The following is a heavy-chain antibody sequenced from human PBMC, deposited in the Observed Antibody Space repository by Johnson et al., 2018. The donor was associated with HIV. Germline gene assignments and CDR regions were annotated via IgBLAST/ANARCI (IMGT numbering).Heavy chain of an antibody. V-gene: IGHV3-30*03. CDR2: ISSDGNTK. D-gene: IGHD3-9*01. CDR3: ATGGSIGYFDWLSNFDI. J-gene: IGHJ3*02. Sequence: QVQLVESGGGVVQPGRSLRLSCAASGFTLTTYAMHWVRQAPGKGLEWVAVISSDGNTKYYADSVKGRFTISRDNSMNTLYLQVNSLTIDDTAVYYCATGGSIGYFDWLSNFDIWGQGTMVTVSS. CDR1: GFTLTTYA.